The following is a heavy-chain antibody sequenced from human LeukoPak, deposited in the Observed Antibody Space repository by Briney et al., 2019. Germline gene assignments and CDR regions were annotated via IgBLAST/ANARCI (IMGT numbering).Heavy chain of an antibody. CDR3: ARGTTALMDV. D-gene: IGHD2-21*02. CDR2: ISSGTSFI. J-gene: IGHJ6*03. CDR1: GFPFSSYS. Sequence: PGGSLRLSCAASGFPFSSYSMNWVRQAPGKGLEWVSSISSGTSFIYYADSVKGRFTISRDNAKNSLYLQMNSLRAEDTAVYYCARGTTALMDVWGKGTTATVSS. V-gene: IGHV3-21*04.